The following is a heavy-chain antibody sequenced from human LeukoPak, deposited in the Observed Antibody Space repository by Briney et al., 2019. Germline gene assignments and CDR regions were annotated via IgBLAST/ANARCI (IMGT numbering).Heavy chain of an antibody. J-gene: IGHJ4*02. D-gene: IGHD4-17*01. Sequence: ASVKVSCKVSGYTLTELSMHWVRQAPGKGLEWMGGSDPEDGETIYAQKFQGRVTMTEDTSTDTAYMELSSLRSEDTAVYYCATDLRYGDYVQNYWGQGTLVTVSS. CDR2: SDPEDGET. CDR1: GYTLTELS. V-gene: IGHV1-24*01. CDR3: ATDLRYGDYVQNY.